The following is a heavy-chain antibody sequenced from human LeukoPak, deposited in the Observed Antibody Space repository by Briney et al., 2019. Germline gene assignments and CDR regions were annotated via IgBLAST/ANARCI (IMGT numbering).Heavy chain of an antibody. D-gene: IGHD2-2*02. CDR3: ARNYRLLPAAIPNGVDS. CDR2: INHSGGT. Sequence: PSETLSLTCAVYGGSFSGYSWNWIRQPPVKGLEWIGEINHSGGTNYNPSLKSRVTISVDTSKKQFSLKLSSVTAADTAVYYCARNYRLLPAAIPNGVDSWGQGTLVTVSS. J-gene: IGHJ4*02. CDR1: GGSFSGYS. V-gene: IGHV4-34*01.